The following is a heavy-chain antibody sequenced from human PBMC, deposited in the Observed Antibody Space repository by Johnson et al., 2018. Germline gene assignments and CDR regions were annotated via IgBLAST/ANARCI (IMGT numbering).Heavy chain of an antibody. CDR3: ARPGGFVIQWRAPGDALGI. CDR1: GGSISDSGHY. V-gene: IGHV4-39*01. D-gene: IGHD6-19*01. CDR2: FYYSGSV. J-gene: IGHJ3*02. Sequence: QVQLQESGPGLVKPSETLSLTCSVSGGSISDSGHYWAWIRQPPGKGLEWIGTFYYSGSVYYNPSLQSRVTISAAASTNQISLKVTSVTAADTAVYYCARPGGFVIQWRAPGDALGIWGQGTRVTVSS.